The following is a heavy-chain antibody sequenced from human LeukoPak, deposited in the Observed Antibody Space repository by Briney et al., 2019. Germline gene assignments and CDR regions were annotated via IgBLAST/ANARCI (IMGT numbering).Heavy chain of an antibody. CDR3: AASRTMPPWESFDY. CDR1: GFTFTSSA. J-gene: IGHJ4*02. D-gene: IGHD1-26*01. CDR2: IVVGSGNT. Sequence: SVKVSCKASGFTFTSSAVQWVRQARGQRLEWIGWIVVGSGNTNYAQKFQERVTITRDMSTSTAYMELSSLRSEDTAVFYCAASRTMPPWESFDYWGQGTLVTVSS. V-gene: IGHV1-58*01.